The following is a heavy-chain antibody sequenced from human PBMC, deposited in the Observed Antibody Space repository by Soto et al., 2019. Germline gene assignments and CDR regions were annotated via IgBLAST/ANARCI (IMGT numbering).Heavy chain of an antibody. D-gene: IGHD2-15*01. CDR2: IYNEFT. V-gene: IGHV3-66*01. CDR1: GFTVTEIY. J-gene: IGHJ4*02. CDR3: VRTSLVVAAATREDY. Sequence: GGSLRLSCVASGFTVTEIYMNWVRQAPGKGLEWVSVIYNEFTDYADSVRGRFSISRDNAKNTLYLQMNSLRAEDTAVYYCVRTSLVVAAATREDYWGQGTLVTVSS.